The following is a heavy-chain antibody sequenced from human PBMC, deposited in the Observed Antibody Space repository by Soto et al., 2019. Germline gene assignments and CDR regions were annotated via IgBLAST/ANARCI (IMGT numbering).Heavy chain of an antibody. Sequence: EVQLLESGGGLVQPGASLRLSCAFSGFIFGNYMMTWVRQAPGKGLEWVSTIRDDGESTYYADSVKGRFTISRDNSKNTLYLQMDSLGVEDPAVYYCAPHVHCSGGSCHYDAFDIRGQGTMVTVSS. V-gene: IGHV3-23*01. CDR1: GFIFGNYM. J-gene: IGHJ3*02. CDR2: IRDDGEST. D-gene: IGHD2-15*01. CDR3: APHVHCSGGSCHYDAFDI.